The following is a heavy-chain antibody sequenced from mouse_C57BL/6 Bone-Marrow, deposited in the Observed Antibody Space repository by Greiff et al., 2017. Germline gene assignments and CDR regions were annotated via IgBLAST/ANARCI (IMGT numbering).Heavy chain of an antibody. CDR1: GYTFTSYD. V-gene: IGHV1-85*01. D-gene: IGHD1-1*01. Sequence: VQLQQSGPELVKPGASVKLSCKASGYTFTSYDINWVQQRPGQGLEWIGWIYPRDGSTKYNEKFKGRATLTVDTSSSTAYMELHSLTSEDSAVYFCARLECDGSSGDWYFDVWGKGTTVTVSS. J-gene: IGHJ1*03. CDR2: IYPRDGST. CDR3: ARLECDGSSGDWYFDV.